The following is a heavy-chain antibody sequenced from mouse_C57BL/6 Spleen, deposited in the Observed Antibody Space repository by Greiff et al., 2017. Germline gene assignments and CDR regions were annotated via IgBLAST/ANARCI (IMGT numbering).Heavy chain of an antibody. CDR2: IDPETGGT. CDR3: TRGGDFYAMDY. Sequence: QVQLKQSGAELVRPGASVTLSCKASGYTFTDYEMHWVKQTPVHGLEWIGAIDPETGGTAYNQKFKGKAILTADKSTSTAYMELRSLTSEDSAVYYCTRGGDFYAMDYWGQGTSVTVSS. CDR1: GYTFTDYE. V-gene: IGHV1-15*01. D-gene: IGHD3-3*01. J-gene: IGHJ4*01.